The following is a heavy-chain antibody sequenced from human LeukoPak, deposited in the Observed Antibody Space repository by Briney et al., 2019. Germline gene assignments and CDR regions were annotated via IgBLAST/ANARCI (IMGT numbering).Heavy chain of an antibody. J-gene: IGHJ4*02. V-gene: IGHV1-18*01. CDR3: ARVRVWGSYRPRYFDY. CDR2: ISAYNGNT. D-gene: IGHD3-16*02. Sequence: GASLKISCKASGYPFTSYGISWVRQAPGQGLEWMGWISAYNGNTNYAQKLQGRVTMTTDTSTSTAYMELRSLRSDDTAVYYCARVRVWGSYRPRYFDYWGQGTLVTVSS. CDR1: GYPFTSYG.